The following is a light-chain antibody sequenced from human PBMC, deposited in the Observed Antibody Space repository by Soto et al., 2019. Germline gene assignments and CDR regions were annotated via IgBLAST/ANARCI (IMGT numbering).Light chain of an antibody. Sequence: EIVLTQSPGTLSLSPGESATLSCRASQSVGNNYLAWYQQKPGQAPRLLIYGASSRATGIPYRFRGSGSGTDFTLTISRLEPKDFAVYYCQQCVSSPLTFGGGTKVEIK. CDR3: QQCVSSPLT. V-gene: IGKV3-20*01. CDR2: GAS. J-gene: IGKJ4*01. CDR1: QSVGNNY.